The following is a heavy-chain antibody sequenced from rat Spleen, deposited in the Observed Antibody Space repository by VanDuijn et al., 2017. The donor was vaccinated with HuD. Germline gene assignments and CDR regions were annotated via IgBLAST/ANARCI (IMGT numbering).Heavy chain of an antibody. CDR3: ARVYSSSGVMDA. V-gene: IGHV5-7*01. Sequence: EVQLVESGGGLVQPGRSLKLSCAASGFTFSDYNMAWVRQAPKKGLEWVATISYDGSGTYYRDSVKGRFTISRDNAKSTLYLQMDSLRSEDTATYYCARVYSSSGVMDAWGQGASVTVSS. D-gene: IGHD1-2*01. CDR1: GFTFSDYN. CDR2: ISYDGSGT. J-gene: IGHJ4*01.